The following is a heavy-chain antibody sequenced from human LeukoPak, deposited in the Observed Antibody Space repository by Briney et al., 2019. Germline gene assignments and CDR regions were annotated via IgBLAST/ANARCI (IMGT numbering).Heavy chain of an antibody. CDR3: ARDGPPYNWNYIHYGMDV. CDR1: GFTFSSYA. V-gene: IGHV3-30-3*01. CDR2: ISYDGSNK. J-gene: IGHJ6*02. Sequence: GGSLRLSCAASGFTFSSYAMHWVRQAPGKGLEWVAVISYDGSNKYYADSVKGRFTISRDNSKNTLYLQMNSLRAEDTAVYYCARDGPPYNWNYIHYGMDVWGQGTTVTVSS. D-gene: IGHD1-7*01.